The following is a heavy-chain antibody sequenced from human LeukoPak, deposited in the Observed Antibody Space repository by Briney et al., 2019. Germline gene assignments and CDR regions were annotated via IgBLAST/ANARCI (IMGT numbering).Heavy chain of an antibody. CDR2: IYTSGST. CDR3: ARDGCSGGSCSIDY. D-gene: IGHD2-15*01. CDR1: GGSISSYY. J-gene: IGHJ4*02. Sequence: SETLSLTCTVSGGSISSYYWSWIREPAGKGLGWIGRIYTSGSTNYNPSLKSRVTMSVDTSKNQFSLKLSSVTAADTAVYYCARDGCSGGSCSIDYWGQGTLVTVSS. V-gene: IGHV4-4*07.